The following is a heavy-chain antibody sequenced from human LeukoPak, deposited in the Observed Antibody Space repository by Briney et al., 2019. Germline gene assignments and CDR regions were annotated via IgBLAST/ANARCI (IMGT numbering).Heavy chain of an antibody. CDR3: ARVGYTDYMDV. CDR1: GGSISSYY. CDR2: IYYSGST. D-gene: IGHD3-16*02. J-gene: IGHJ6*03. Sequence: SETLSLTCTVSGGSISSYYWSWIRQPPGKGLEWIGYIYYSGSTNYNPSLKSRVTISVDTSKNQFSLKLSSVTAADTAVYYCARVGYTDYMDVWGKGTTVTVSS. V-gene: IGHV4-59*01.